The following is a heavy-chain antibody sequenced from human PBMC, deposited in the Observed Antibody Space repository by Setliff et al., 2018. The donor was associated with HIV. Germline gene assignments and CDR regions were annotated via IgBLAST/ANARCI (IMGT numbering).Heavy chain of an antibody. V-gene: IGHV4-59*08. CDR1: DVSISAYY. CDR3: ARRESYYDILTGPAFDAFDI. Sequence: LSLTCTVSDVSISAYYWSWIRQPPGKGLEWIGDIFYTGSTNYNPSLNSRVTISIDTSKKQLSLKLSSVTAADTAMYYCARRESYYDILTGPAFDAFDIWGQGTMVTVSS. D-gene: IGHD3-9*01. J-gene: IGHJ3*02. CDR2: IFYTGST.